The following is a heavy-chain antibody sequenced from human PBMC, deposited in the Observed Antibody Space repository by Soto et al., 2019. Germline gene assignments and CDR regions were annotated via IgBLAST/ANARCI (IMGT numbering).Heavy chain of an antibody. CDR2: ISGSGGST. CDR1: GFTFSSYA. V-gene: IGHV3-23*01. D-gene: IGHD6-19*01. Sequence: GGSLRLCCAASGFTFSSYAMSWVRQAPGKGLEWVSAISGSGGSTYYADSVKGRFTISRDNSKNTLYLQMNSLRAEYTAVYYFAKDHISSGCDLDFAYWGQGTLVTVSS. J-gene: IGHJ4*02. CDR3: AKDHISSGCDLDFAY.